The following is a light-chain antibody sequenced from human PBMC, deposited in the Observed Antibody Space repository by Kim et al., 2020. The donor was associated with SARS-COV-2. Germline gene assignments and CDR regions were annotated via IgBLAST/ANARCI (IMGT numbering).Light chain of an antibody. V-gene: IGLV2-14*03. CDR2: DVN. CDR3: SSYTTRTTVV. CDR1: SKDVGAYTY. Sequence: GQSITISCIGTSKDVGAYTYVSWYQQYPGKAPKLMIFDVNDRPSGVSNRFSGSKSGNTASLTISGLQAEDEANYYCSSYTTRTTVVFGGGTKVTVL. J-gene: IGLJ2*01.